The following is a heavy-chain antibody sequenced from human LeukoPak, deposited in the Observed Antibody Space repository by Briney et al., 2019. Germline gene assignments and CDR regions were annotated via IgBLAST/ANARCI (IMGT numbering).Heavy chain of an antibody. CDR1: GYTFPSYG. Sequence: ASVNVSCQASGYTFPSYGISWVRQAPGQGLAWMGWISVYNGNTNYAQKLQGRVTMTTDTSTSTAYMELRSLRSDDTAVYYCARCLKNYYDSSGYTWGYYFDYWGQGNLVTVSS. D-gene: IGHD3-22*01. J-gene: IGHJ4*02. V-gene: IGHV1-18*01. CDR2: ISVYNGNT. CDR3: ARCLKNYYDSSGYTWGYYFDY.